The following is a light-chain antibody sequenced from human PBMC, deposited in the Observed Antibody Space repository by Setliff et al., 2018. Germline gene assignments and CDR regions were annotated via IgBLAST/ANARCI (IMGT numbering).Light chain of an antibody. J-gene: IGLJ2*01. CDR3: SSYTSSSTSVV. CDR1: SSHVGGYNY. V-gene: IGLV2-14*01. Sequence: QSALTQPASVTGSPGQSITISCTGTSSHVGGYNYIAWYQHHPGNAHKLMIYEVSNRPSGVSNRFSGSISGNTASLTISGLQAEDEAEYYCSSYTSSSTSVVFGGGTK. CDR2: EVS.